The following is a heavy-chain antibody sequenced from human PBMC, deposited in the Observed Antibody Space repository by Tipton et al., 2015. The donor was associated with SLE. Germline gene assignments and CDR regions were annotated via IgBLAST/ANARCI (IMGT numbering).Heavy chain of an antibody. J-gene: IGHJ4*02. CDR2: ISWDGGST. CDR3: AKDIPGGGFYFDY. V-gene: IGHV3-43*01. CDR1: GFTFSTYA. D-gene: IGHD4-23*01. Sequence: SLRLSCAASGFTFSTYAMHWVRQAPGKGLEWVSLISWDGGSTYYADSVKGRFTISRDNSKNSLYLQMNSLRTEDTALYYCAKDIPGGGFYFDYWGQGTLVTVSS.